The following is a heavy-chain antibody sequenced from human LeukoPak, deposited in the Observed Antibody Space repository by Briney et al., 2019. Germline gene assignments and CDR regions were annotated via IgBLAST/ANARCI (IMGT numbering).Heavy chain of an antibody. Sequence: SETLSLTCTVSGGSISSYYWSWIRQPPGKGLEWIGYIYYSGSTNYNPSLKSRVTISVDTSKNQFSLKLSSVTAADTAVYYCARALAAQYYFDYWGQGTLVTVSS. CDR1: GGSISSYY. CDR3: ARALAAQYYFDY. J-gene: IGHJ4*02. D-gene: IGHD6-13*01. V-gene: IGHV4-59*12. CDR2: IYYSGST.